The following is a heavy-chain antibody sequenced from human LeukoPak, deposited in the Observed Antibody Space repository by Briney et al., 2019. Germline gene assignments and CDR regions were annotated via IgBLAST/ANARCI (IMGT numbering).Heavy chain of an antibody. V-gene: IGHV1-18*01. D-gene: IGHD6-19*01. CDR1: GYTFTSYG. J-gene: IGHJ4*02. CDR3: ARVRDDSSGWFYLDH. Sequence: ASVKVSCKASGYTFTSYGFSWVRQAPGQGLEWMGWSTVYRGNTNYAQKFQGRVTMTTDTSTNTAYMELRSLRSDDTAVYYCARVRDDSSGWFYLDHWGQGTLVTVSS. CDR2: STVYRGNT.